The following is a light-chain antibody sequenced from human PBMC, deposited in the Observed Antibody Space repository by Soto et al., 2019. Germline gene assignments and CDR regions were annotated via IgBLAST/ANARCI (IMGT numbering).Light chain of an antibody. CDR3: LQHNSYPIT. CDR1: QATRSY. V-gene: IGKV1-9*01. CDR2: AAS. J-gene: IGKJ5*01. Sequence: DIQLTQSPSFLSASVGDRVTITCRASQATRSYLAWYQQKPGKAPKRLIYAASSLQSGVPSRFSGSGSGTEFTLTISSLQPEDFATYYCLQHNSYPITFGQGTRLEIK.